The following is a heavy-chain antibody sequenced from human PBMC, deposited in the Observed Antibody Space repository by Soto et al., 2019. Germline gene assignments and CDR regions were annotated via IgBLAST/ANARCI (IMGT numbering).Heavy chain of an antibody. Sequence: PSQTLSLTCAISGDSVSSNSAAWNWIRQSPSRGLEWLGRTYYRSKWYNDYAISVKSRITINPDTSKNQFSLQLNSVTPEDTAVYYCARDRADSSCWYSLYFEYWGQGALVTVSP. CDR2: TYYRSKWYN. CDR3: ARDRADSSCWYSLYFEY. CDR1: GDSVSSNSAA. D-gene: IGHD6-19*01. V-gene: IGHV6-1*01. J-gene: IGHJ4*02.